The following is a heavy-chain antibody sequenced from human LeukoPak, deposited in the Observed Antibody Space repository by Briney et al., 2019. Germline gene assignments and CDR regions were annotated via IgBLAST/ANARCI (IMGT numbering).Heavy chain of an antibody. Sequence: TSETLSLTCTVSGGSISSYYWSWIRQPPGKGLEWIGYIYYSGSTNYNPSLKSRVTISVDTSKNQFSLKLSSVTAADTAVYYCARSTYYDFSSGLVYYMDVWGKGTTVTVSS. CDR1: GGSISSYY. J-gene: IGHJ6*03. V-gene: IGHV4-59*01. CDR2: IYYSGST. D-gene: IGHD3-3*01. CDR3: ARSTYYDFSSGLVYYMDV.